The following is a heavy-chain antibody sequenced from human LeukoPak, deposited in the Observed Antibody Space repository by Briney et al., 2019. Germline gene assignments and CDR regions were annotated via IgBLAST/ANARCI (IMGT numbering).Heavy chain of an antibody. CDR2: IYYSGST. CDR3: ARLDTSYYFDY. J-gene: IGHJ4*02. Sequence: PSETLSLTCTVSGDSISSYYWSWIRQPPGKGLEWIGYIYYSGSTNYNPSLKSRVTISVDTSKNQFSLKLSSVTAADTAVYYCARLDTSYYFDYWGQGTLVTVSS. CDR1: GDSISSYY. V-gene: IGHV4-59*08.